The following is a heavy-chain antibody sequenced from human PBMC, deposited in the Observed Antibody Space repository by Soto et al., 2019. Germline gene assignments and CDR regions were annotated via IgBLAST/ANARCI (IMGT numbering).Heavy chain of an antibody. V-gene: IGHV3-23*01. Sequence: EMQLLESGGGLVQPGGSLRLSCAASGFSFTTYVMAWVRQAPGKGLEWVSAISGGGDRPFYADSVKGRFTISRDNSKNTLYLEMNSLRAEGTAVYFCAKSLYNSGWYPFDYWGQGTLVTVSS. D-gene: IGHD6-19*01. CDR1: GFSFTTYV. J-gene: IGHJ4*02. CDR2: ISGGGDRP. CDR3: AKSLYNSGWYPFDY.